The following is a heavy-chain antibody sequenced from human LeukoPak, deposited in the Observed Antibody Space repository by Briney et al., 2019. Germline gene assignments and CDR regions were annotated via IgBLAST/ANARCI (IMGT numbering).Heavy chain of an antibody. CDR2: IYPGDSDT. CDR3: ARQTGYSSSWYLNWFDP. V-gene: IGHV5-51*01. CDR1: GYSFTSYW. Sequence: GESPETPCKGSGYSFTSYWIGWVRHMPGKGLEWMGIIYPGDSDTRYSPSFQGQVTISADKSISTAYLQWSSLKASDTAMYYCARQTGYSSSWYLNWFDPWGQGTLVTVSS. D-gene: IGHD6-13*01. J-gene: IGHJ5*02.